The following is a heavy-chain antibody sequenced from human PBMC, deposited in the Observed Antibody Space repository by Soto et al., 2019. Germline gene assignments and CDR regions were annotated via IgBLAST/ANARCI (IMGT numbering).Heavy chain of an antibody. CDR2: INAGNGNT. CDR3: ARDRSYYDSSGSYYYYYGMDV. Sequence: ASVKVSCKASGYTFTSYAMHWVRQAPGQRLEWMGWINAGNGNTKYSQKFQGRVTITRDTSASTAYVELSSLRSEDTAVYYCARDRSYYDSSGSYYYYYGMDVWGQGTTVTVSS. V-gene: IGHV1-3*01. D-gene: IGHD3-22*01. CDR1: GYTFTSYA. J-gene: IGHJ6*02.